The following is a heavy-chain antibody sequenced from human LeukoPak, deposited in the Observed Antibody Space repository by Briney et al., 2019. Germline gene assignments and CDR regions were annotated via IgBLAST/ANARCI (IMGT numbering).Heavy chain of an antibody. D-gene: IGHD3-9*01. CDR2: IIPIFGTA. Sequence: SVKVSCKASGGTFSSYAISWVRQAPGQGLEWMGGIIPIFGTANYAQKFQGRVTITADESTSTAYMELSSLRSEDTAVYYCARGPAERHFDWLFKPRHNWFDPWGQGTLVTVSS. CDR3: ARGPAERHFDWLFKPRHNWFDP. V-gene: IGHV1-69*13. J-gene: IGHJ5*02. CDR1: GGTFSSYA.